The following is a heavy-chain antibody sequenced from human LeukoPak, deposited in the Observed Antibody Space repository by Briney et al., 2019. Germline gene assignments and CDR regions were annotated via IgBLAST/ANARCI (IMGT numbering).Heavy chain of an antibody. CDR1: GYTFTSYG. CDR3: ARPHDYDFWSGYPNNWFDP. J-gene: IGHJ5*02. CDR2: ISAYNGNT. V-gene: IGHV1-18*01. Sequence: ASVKVSCKASGYTFTSYGIRWVRQAPGQGLEWMGWISAYNGNTNYAQKLQGRVTMTTDTSTSTAYMELRSLRSDDTAVYYCARPHDYDFWSGYPNNWFDPWGQGTLVTVSS. D-gene: IGHD3-3*01.